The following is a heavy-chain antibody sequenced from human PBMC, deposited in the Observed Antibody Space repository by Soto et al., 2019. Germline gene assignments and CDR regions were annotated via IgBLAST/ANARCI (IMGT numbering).Heavy chain of an antibody. CDR1: GFTFSSYA. V-gene: IGHV3-23*01. CDR3: AKGEWLSGSYYAGFDY. J-gene: IGHJ4*02. CDR2: ISGSGGST. D-gene: IGHD1-26*01. Sequence: GSLRLSCAASGFTFSSYAMSWVRQAPGKGLEWVSAISGSGGSTYYADSVKGRFTISRDNSKNTLYLQMNSLRAEDTAVYYCAKGEWLSGSYYAGFDYWGQGTLVTVSS.